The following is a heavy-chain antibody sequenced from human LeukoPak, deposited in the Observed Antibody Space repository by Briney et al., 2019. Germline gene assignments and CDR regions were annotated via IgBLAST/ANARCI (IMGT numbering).Heavy chain of an antibody. Sequence: SETLSLTCTVSGGSISSYYWSWIRQPPGEGLEWIGYIYYSGSTNYNPSLKSRVTISVDTSKNQFSLKLSSVTAADTAVYYCATGTTVVIVQFDYWGQGTLVTVSS. CDR2: IYYSGST. D-gene: IGHD4-23*01. J-gene: IGHJ4*02. CDR1: GGSISSYY. V-gene: IGHV4-59*12. CDR3: ATGTTVVIVQFDY.